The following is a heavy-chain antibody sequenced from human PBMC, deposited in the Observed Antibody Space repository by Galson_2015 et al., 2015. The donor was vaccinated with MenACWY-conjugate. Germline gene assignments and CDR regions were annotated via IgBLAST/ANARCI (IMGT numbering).Heavy chain of an antibody. CDR3: ARHPPGGRGMDV. J-gene: IGHJ6*02. CDR1: GYNFITYW. Sequence: QSGAEVKKPGESLKISCKASGYNFITYWIGWVRQVPGKGLEWVGLISPIDSKTRYSPAFEGRVTIPADNSITTAYLQWISLQASDTAMYYCARHPPGGRGMDVWGQGTTVTVSS. CDR2: ISPIDSKT. D-gene: IGHD1-26*01. V-gene: IGHV5-51*01.